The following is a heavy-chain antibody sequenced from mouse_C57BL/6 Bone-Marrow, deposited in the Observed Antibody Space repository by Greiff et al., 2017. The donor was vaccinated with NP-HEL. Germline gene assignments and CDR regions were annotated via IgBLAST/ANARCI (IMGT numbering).Heavy chain of an antibody. CDR2: IDPSDSYT. J-gene: IGHJ1*03. V-gene: IGHV1-69*01. D-gene: IGHD1-1*01. CDR1: GYTFTSYW. CDR3: AREGDYGSTYWYFDV. Sequence: QVQLQQPGAEFVMPGASVKLSCKASGYTFTSYWMHWVKQRPGQGLEWIGEIDPSDSYTNYNQKFKGKSTLTVDKSSSTAYMQLSSLTSEDSAVYYCAREGDYGSTYWYFDVWGTGTTVTVSS.